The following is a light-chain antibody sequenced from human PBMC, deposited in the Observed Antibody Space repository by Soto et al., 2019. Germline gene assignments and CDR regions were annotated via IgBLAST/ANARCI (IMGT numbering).Light chain of an antibody. CDR3: QQRSNWPPLT. CDR2: DAS. V-gene: IGKV1-5*01. Sequence: DIQMTQSPSTLSASVGDRVTITCRASQSISSWLAWYQQKPGKAPKLLIYDASNRATGIPARFSGSGSGRDFTLTISSLEPEDFAVYYCQQRSNWPPLTFGGGTKVEIK. J-gene: IGKJ4*01. CDR1: QSISSW.